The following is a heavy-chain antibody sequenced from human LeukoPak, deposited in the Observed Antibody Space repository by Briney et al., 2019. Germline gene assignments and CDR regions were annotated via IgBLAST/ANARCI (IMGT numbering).Heavy chain of an antibody. CDR2: INHSGST. Sequence: SETLSLTCAVYGGSFSGYYWSWIRQPPGKGLEWIGEINHSGSTNYNPSLKSRVTTSVDTSKNQFSLKLSSVTAADTAVYYCARARIQLRLFVRSGQRYYFDYWGQGTLVTVSS. V-gene: IGHV4-34*01. CDR1: GGSFSGYY. CDR3: ARARIQLRLFVRSGQRYYFDY. D-gene: IGHD5-18*01. J-gene: IGHJ4*02.